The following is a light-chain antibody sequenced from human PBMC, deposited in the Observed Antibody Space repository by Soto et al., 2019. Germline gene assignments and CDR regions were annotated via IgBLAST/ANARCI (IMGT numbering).Light chain of an antibody. V-gene: IGKV3D-15*01. CDR1: QSVSSN. CDR2: GAS. CDR3: QQYNNWPRT. Sequence: IVLTQSTVSLCLSAGETTTRSCRASQSVSSNLVWYQQKPGQAPRLLIYGASTRATGIPARFSGSGSGTEFTLTISGLQSEDFAVYYCQQYNNWPRTFGQGTKVDI. J-gene: IGKJ1*01.